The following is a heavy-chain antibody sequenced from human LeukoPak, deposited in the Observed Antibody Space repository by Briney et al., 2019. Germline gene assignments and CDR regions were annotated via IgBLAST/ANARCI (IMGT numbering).Heavy chain of an antibody. Sequence: GGSLRLSCSASGFPFSSYAMHWVRQAPGQGLEYVSAISDSGGSTYYADSVKGRFTISRDNSKNTLYLQMSSLRAEDTAVYFCVRGYSFGPHGMGVWGQGTTVTVSS. CDR2: ISDSGGST. CDR3: VRGYSFGPHGMGV. CDR1: GFPFSSYA. V-gene: IGHV3-64D*09. D-gene: IGHD2-15*01. J-gene: IGHJ6*02.